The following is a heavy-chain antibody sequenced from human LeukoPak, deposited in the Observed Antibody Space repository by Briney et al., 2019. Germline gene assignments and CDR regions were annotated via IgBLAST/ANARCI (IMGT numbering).Heavy chain of an antibody. J-gene: IGHJ6*02. Sequence: GGSLRLSCAASEFTFSRYGMHWVRQAPGKGLEWVAVIWYDGSKKYYADSVKGRFTISRDNRKNLLHLQMDSLRPDDSAVYYCVKDLGSAITSALALDVWGQGTTVTVSS. CDR3: VKDLGSAITSALALDV. CDR1: EFTFSRYG. V-gene: IGHV3-33*03. CDR2: IWYDGSKK. D-gene: IGHD2-15*01.